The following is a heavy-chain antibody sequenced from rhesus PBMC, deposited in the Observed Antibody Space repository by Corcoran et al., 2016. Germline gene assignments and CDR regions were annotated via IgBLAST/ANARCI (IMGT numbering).Heavy chain of an antibody. J-gene: IGHJ6*01. D-gene: IGHD4-23*01. CDR2: IYPGDSDT. V-gene: IGHV5-43*01. CDR3: AKVGVTGYGLDS. Sequence: EVQLVQSGAEVKRPGESLRISCKTSGYSCTGSWISWVRQMPGKGLEWMGSIYPGDSDTRYNPSFQGHVTISADKSISTTYLQWSSLKASDTATYYCAKVGVTGYGLDSWGQGVVVTVSS. CDR1: GYSCTGSW.